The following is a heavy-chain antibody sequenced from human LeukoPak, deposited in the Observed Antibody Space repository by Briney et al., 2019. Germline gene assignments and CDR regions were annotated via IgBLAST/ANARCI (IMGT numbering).Heavy chain of an antibody. V-gene: IGHV1-58*02. D-gene: IGHD3-22*01. CDR3: AADPYYSDSSGHSNLFDP. Sequence: SVKVSCKASGFTFISSVMQWVRQARGQRLEWIGWIVVASGYTNYAQKFQERVTITRDMSTSTAYMELRSLRSEDTAVYYCAADPYYSDSSGHSNLFDPWGQGTLVTVSS. CDR2: IVVASGYT. CDR1: GFTFISSV. J-gene: IGHJ5*02.